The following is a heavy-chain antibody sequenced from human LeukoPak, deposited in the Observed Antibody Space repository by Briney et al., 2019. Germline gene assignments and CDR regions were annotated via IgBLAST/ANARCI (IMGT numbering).Heavy chain of an antibody. CDR1: GDSISGYC. Sequence: SETLSLTCTVSGDSISGYCWSWIRQPPGKGLEWIGYLYYSGYTNYNPSLTSRVTISIDTSNNHFSLKLSSVTAADTAVYYCARGPLAYCGADCSVDAFDIWGQGTVVTVSS. CDR2: LYYSGYT. J-gene: IGHJ3*02. V-gene: IGHV4-59*08. CDR3: ARGPLAYCGADCSVDAFDI. D-gene: IGHD2-21*02.